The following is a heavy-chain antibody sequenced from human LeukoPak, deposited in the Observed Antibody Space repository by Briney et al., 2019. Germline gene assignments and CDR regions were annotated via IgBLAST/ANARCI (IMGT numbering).Heavy chain of an antibody. CDR3: ATARWELLPPDFDY. CDR2: ISGSGGST. CDR1: GFTFSSYA. Sequence: GASLRLSCAASGFTFSSYAMSWVRQAPGQGLEWVSAISGSGGSTYYADSVKGRFTISRDNSKNTLYLKMNSLRAEDTAVYYCATARWELLPPDFDYWGQGTLVTVSS. V-gene: IGHV3-23*01. J-gene: IGHJ4*02. D-gene: IGHD1-26*01.